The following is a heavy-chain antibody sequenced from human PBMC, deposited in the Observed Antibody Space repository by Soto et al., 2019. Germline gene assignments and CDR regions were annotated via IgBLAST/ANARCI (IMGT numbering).Heavy chain of an antibody. CDR3: ATGWYGGYYFDY. CDR1: GYTLTELS. J-gene: IGHJ4*02. CDR2: FDPEDGET. V-gene: IGHV1-24*01. D-gene: IGHD6-13*01. Sequence: ASVKVSCKVSGYTLTELSMHWVRQAPGKGLEWMGGFDPEDGETIYAQKFQGRDTMTEDTSTDTAYMELSSLRSEDTAVYYCATGWYGGYYFDYWGQGTLVTVSS.